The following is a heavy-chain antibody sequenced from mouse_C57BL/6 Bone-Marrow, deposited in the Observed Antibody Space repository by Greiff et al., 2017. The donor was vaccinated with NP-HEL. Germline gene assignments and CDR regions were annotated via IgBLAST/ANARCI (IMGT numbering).Heavy chain of an antibody. CDR1: GFTFSSYG. V-gene: IGHV5-6*01. CDR3: ARPYYYGSSYAMDY. Sequence: EVMLVESGGDLVKPGGSLKLSCAASGFTFSSYGMSWVRQTPDKRLEWVATISSGGSYTYYPDSVKGRFTISRDNAKNTLYLQMSSLKSEDTAMYYCARPYYYGSSYAMDYWGQGTSVTVSS. D-gene: IGHD1-1*01. J-gene: IGHJ4*01. CDR2: ISSGGSYT.